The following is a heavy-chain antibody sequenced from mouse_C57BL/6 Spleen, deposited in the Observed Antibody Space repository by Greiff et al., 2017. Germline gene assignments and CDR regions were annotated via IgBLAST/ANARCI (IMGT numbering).Heavy chain of an antibody. CDR2: INPNYGTS. CDR3: ARAYDYEGFAY. V-gene: IGHV1-39*01. D-gene: IGHD2-4*01. Sequence: VQLQQSGPDLVKPGASVKISCKASGYSFTDYNMNWVKQSNGKRLEWIGVINPNYGTSSYNQKFKGKATLTVDQSSSTAYMQLNGLTSEDSAVYYCARAYDYEGFAYWGQGTLVTVSA. CDR1: GYSFTDYN. J-gene: IGHJ3*01.